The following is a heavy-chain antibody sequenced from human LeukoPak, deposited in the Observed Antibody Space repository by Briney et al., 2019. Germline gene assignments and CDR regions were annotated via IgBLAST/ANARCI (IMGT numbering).Heavy chain of an antibody. V-gene: IGHV4-39*07. CDR2: ICYSGTP. J-gene: IGHJ4*02. D-gene: IGHD1-1*01. CDR1: GGPISSSGYY. CDR3: ARTSSERQVDN. Sequence: SETLSLTCTVSGGPISSSGYYWRWTRQPPGKGLGWSGRICYSGTPYYNPSLKSRITISEHTSKNPFSLNRSSVTPADSSVYYCARTSSERQVDNRGQGTLVTVAS.